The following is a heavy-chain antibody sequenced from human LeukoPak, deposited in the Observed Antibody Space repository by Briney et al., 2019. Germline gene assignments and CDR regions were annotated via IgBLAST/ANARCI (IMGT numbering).Heavy chain of an antibody. Sequence: SETLSLTCTVSGGSVNSGSYYWNWIRQPPGKGLEWIGYIYYSGSTNYNPSLKSRVTISVDTSKNQVSLKLSSVTAADTAVYYCARRGGYSSNWYEYWGQGTLVTVSS. CDR1: GGSVNSGSYY. D-gene: IGHD6-13*01. CDR3: ARRGGYSSNWYEY. V-gene: IGHV4-61*01. CDR2: IYYSGST. J-gene: IGHJ5*01.